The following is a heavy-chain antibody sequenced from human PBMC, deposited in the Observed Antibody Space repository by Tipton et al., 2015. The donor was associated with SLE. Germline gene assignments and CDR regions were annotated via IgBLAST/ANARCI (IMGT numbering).Heavy chain of an antibody. CDR3: ARGGEDPFDI. Sequence: TLSLTCTVSGGSISSYYWSWIRQPPGKGLEWIGYIYTSGSTNYNPSLKSRVTISVDTSKNQFSLKLSSVTAADTAVYYCARGGEDPFDIWGQGTMVTVSS. J-gene: IGHJ3*02. CDR2: IYTSGST. CDR1: GGSISSYY. V-gene: IGHV4-4*08.